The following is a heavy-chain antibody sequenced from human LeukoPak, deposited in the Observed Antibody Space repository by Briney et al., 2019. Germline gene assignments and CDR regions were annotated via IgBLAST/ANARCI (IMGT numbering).Heavy chain of an antibody. D-gene: IGHD6-19*01. CDR3: AVGRAVAGRDYYYYYYMDV. CDR2: IVPIFGTA. Sequence: SVKVSCKASGGTFSSYAISWVRQAPGQGLEWMGRIVPIFGTANYAQKFQGRVTITTDESTSTAYMELSSLRSEDTAVYYCAVGRAVAGRDYYYYYYMDVWGKGTTVTVSS. V-gene: IGHV1-69*05. J-gene: IGHJ6*03. CDR1: GGTFSSYA.